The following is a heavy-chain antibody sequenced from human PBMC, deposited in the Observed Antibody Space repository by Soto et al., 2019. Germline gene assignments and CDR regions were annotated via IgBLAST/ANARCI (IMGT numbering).Heavy chain of an antibody. CDR1: GDSFTGYY. CDR2: INPNSGGT. CDR3: ARVEGAAAGYDY. D-gene: IGHD6-13*01. V-gene: IGHV1-2*04. Sequence: GTSVKVSCEASGDSFTGYYMHWVRQAPGQGLEWMGWINPNSGGTNYAQKFQGWVTMTRDTSISTAYMELSRLRSDDTAVYYCARVEGAAAGYDYWGQGTLVTVS. J-gene: IGHJ4*02.